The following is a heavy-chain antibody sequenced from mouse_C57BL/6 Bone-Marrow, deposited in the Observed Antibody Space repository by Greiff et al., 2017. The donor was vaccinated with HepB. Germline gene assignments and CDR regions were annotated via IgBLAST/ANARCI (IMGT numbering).Heavy chain of an antibody. D-gene: IGHD1-1*01. J-gene: IGHJ1*03. CDR1: GFTFSSYA. Sequence: EVQLVESGGGLVKPGGSLKLSCAASGFTFSSYAMSWVRQTPEKRLEWVATISDGGSYTYYPDNVKGRFTISRDNAKNNLYLQMSHLMSEDTAMYYCARERNYDGSWDFDVWGTGTTVTVSS. V-gene: IGHV5-4*01. CDR3: ARERNYDGSWDFDV. CDR2: ISDGGSYT.